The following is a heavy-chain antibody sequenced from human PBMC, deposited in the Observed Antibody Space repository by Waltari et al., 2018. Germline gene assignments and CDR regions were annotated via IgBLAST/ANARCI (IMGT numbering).Heavy chain of an antibody. Sequence: QVQLQESGPGLVKPSETLSLTCTVSGGSISSYYWSWIRQPPGKGLEWIGYIYYSWSTNYNPSLKSRVTISVDTSKNQFSLKLSSVTAADTAVYYCARDGGPAAGTDYWGQGTLVTVSS. CDR2: IYYSWST. V-gene: IGHV4-59*01. D-gene: IGHD6-13*01. CDR1: GGSISSYY. J-gene: IGHJ4*02. CDR3: ARDGGPAAGTDY.